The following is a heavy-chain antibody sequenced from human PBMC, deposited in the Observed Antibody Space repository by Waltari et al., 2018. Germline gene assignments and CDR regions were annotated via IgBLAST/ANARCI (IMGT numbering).Heavy chain of an antibody. J-gene: IGHJ6*03. CDR3: ARVFGYYYYYMDV. CDR1: GGSLSGYH. CDR2: INDSGRT. D-gene: IGHD3-3*01. Sequence: QVQLQQWGAGLLKPSETLSLTCDVSGGSLSGYHWTWIRQPPGKGLEWIGEINDSGRTTYNPSLESRVTGSIDTANNQCSLRVRSVTAADTAVYYCARVFGYYYYYMDVWGKGTTVTISS. V-gene: IGHV4-34*02.